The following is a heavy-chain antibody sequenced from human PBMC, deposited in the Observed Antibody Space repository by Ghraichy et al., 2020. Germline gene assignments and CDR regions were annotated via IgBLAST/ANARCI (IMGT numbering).Heavy chain of an antibody. CDR3: AKDGGGNGYIQGYCTH. J-gene: IGHJ4*02. D-gene: IGHD5-24*01. CDR2: IGGGGHTT. V-gene: IGHV3-23*01. CDR1: EFTFSSYA. Sequence: GESLNISCAASEFTFSSYAMSWVRQAPGKGLEWVSVIGGGGHTTYYADSVRGRFTISRDDSKSTLYLQMNSLGAEDTAVYYCAKDGGGNGYIQGYCTHWGQGTLVTVSS.